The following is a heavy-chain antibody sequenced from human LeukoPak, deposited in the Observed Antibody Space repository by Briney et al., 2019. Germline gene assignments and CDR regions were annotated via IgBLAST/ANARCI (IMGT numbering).Heavy chain of an antibody. Sequence: ASVKVSCKASGYTFIDYYMHWVRQAPGQGLEWMGWINPNSGGTNFAQKFQGRVPMTRDTAISTAYMELSSLRSDHTAVYYCARDRPHTALLDYWGQGTLVTVSS. D-gene: IGHD5-18*01. CDR2: INPNSGGT. CDR3: ARDRPHTALLDY. CDR1: GYTFIDYY. J-gene: IGHJ4*02. V-gene: IGHV1-2*02.